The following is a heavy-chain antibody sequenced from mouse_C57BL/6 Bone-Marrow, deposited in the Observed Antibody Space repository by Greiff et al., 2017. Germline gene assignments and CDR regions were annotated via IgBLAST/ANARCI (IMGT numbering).Heavy chain of an antibody. Sequence: EVMLVESGGDLVKPGGSLKLSCAASGFTFSSYGMSWVRQTPDKRLEWVATISSGGSYTYYPDSVKGRFTISRDNAKNTLYLQMSSLKSEDTAMYYCARPGVYGLFAYCGQGTLVTVSA. CDR3: ARPGVYGLFAY. D-gene: IGHD1-2*01. CDR1: GFTFSSYG. CDR2: ISSGGSYT. J-gene: IGHJ3*01. V-gene: IGHV5-6*01.